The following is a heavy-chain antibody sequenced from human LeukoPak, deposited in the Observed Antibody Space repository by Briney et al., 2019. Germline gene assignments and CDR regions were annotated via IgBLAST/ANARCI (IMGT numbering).Heavy chain of an antibody. CDR1: GYTFTGYY. CDR3: ASLTVTTTLFDY. J-gene: IGHJ4*02. V-gene: IGHV1-2*06. D-gene: IGHD4-17*01. Sequence: GASVKVSCKASGYTFTGYYMHWVRQAPGQGLEWVGRINPNSGGTNYAQKFQGRVTMTRDTSISTAYMELSRLRSDDTAVYYCASLTVTTTLFDYWGQGTLVTVSS. CDR2: INPNSGGT.